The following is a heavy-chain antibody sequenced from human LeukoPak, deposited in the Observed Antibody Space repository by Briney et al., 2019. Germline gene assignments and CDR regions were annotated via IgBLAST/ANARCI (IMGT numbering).Heavy chain of an antibody. D-gene: IGHD3-22*01. J-gene: IGHJ4*02. Sequence: GGSLRLSCAASGFTFSSYSMNWVRQAPGKGLEWVSYISSSSSTIYYADSVKGRFTISRDSSRNTLYVQVNSLRAEDTAVYYCARRGYFYDSSGYYYWDYWGQGTLVTVSS. CDR2: ISSSSSTI. V-gene: IGHV3-48*01. CDR1: GFTFSSYS. CDR3: ARRGYFYDSSGYYYWDY.